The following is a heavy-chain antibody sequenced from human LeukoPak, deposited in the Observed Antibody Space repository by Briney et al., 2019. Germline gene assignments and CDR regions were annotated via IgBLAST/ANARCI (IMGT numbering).Heavy chain of an antibody. CDR3: ARLAYSSLLGDY. V-gene: IGHV3-66*02. CDR2: IHGGGYT. CDR1: GFTVSGDY. Sequence: GSLILSCAASGFTVSGDYMSGGRQAPGKGVEGVSVIHGGGYTYYGDPVKGRFTISRDNSKNTLYLQMDSLRAEDTAVYYCARLAYSSLLGDYWGQGTVVTVSS. J-gene: IGHJ4*02. D-gene: IGHD6-19*01.